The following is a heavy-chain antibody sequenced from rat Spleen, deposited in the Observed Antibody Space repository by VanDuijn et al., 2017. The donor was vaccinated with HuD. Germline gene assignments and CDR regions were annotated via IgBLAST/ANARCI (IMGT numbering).Heavy chain of an antibody. D-gene: IGHD1-11*01. CDR1: GFTFNKYW. Sequence: EVQLVESGGGLVQPGRSLKLSCEASGFTFNKYWMTWIRQAPGKGLEWVASISPGGAFTFYRDSVKGRFTISRDNAKSTLYLQMDSLKSEDTATYYCARRHYGYTDYFDSWGQGVMVTVSS. V-gene: IGHV5-31*01. CDR2: ISPGGAFT. J-gene: IGHJ2*01. CDR3: ARRHYGYTDYFDS.